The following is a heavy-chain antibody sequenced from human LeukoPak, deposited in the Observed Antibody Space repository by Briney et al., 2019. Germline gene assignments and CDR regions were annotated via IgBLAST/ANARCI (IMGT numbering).Heavy chain of an antibody. CDR2: IIPIFGTA. J-gene: IGHJ5*02. CDR3: ARDNVPATTNWFDP. D-gene: IGHD2-2*01. Sequence: SVKVSCKASGGTLSSYAISWVRQAPGQGLEWMGGIIPIFGTANYAQKFQGRVTITTDESTSTAYMELSSLRSEDTAVYYCARDNVPATTNWFDPWGQGTLVTVSS. CDR1: GGTLSSYA. V-gene: IGHV1-69*05.